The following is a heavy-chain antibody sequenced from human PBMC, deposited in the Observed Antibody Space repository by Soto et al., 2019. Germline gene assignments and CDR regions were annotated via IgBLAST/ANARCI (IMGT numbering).Heavy chain of an antibody. CDR3: ARVSRGRFLEWLGHSRGAFDI. CDR2: INSDGSST. V-gene: IGHV3-74*01. J-gene: IGHJ3*02. CDR1: GFTFSSYW. Sequence: GSLRLSCAASGFTFSSYWMHWVRQAPGKGLVWVSRINSDGSSTSYADSVKGRFTISRDNAKNTLYLQMNSLRAEDTAVYYCARVSRGRFLEWLGHSRGAFDIWGQGTMVTVSS. D-gene: IGHD3-3*01.